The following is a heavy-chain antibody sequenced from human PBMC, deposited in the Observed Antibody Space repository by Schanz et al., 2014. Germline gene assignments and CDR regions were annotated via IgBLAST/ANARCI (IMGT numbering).Heavy chain of an antibody. V-gene: IGHV1-69*08. Sequence: QVQLVQSGAEVKKPGSSVKVSCKASGGTFSTYTISWVRQAPGQGLEWMGRIIPILDVGNYAQQFQGRVSITADTSTNTAYMELSSLTSEDTAVYYCAKDQGSYGSGSYSYFDYWGQGTLATVSS. CDR3: AKDQGSYGSGSYSYFDY. D-gene: IGHD3-10*01. CDR2: IIPILDVG. CDR1: GGTFSTYT. J-gene: IGHJ4*02.